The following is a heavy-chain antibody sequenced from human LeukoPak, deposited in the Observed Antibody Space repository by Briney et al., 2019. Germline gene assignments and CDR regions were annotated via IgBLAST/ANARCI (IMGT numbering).Heavy chain of an antibody. J-gene: IGHJ4*02. V-gene: IGHV4-4*02. CDR3: ASIGSSGSLGY. Sequence: SETLSLTCAVSGGSISSSNWWSWVRQPPGKGLEWIGEIYHSGSTNYNPSLKSRVTISVDTSKNQFSLKLSSVTAADTAVYYCASIGSSGSLGYWGQGTLVTVSS. CDR2: IYHSGST. CDR1: GGSISSSNW. D-gene: IGHD3-22*01.